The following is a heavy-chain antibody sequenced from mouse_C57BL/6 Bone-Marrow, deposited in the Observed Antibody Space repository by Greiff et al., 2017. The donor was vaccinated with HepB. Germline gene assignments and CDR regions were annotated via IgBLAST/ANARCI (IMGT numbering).Heavy chain of an antibody. Sequence: VNVVESGAELVRPGTSVKVSCKASGYAFTNYLIEWVKQRPGQGLEWIGVINPGSGGTNYNEKFKGKATLTADKSSSTAYMQLSSLTSEDSAVYFCARHGSSYRFAYWGQGTLVTVSA. CDR3: ARHGSSYRFAY. D-gene: IGHD1-1*01. CDR1: GYAFTNYL. CDR2: INPGSGGT. V-gene: IGHV1-54*01. J-gene: IGHJ3*01.